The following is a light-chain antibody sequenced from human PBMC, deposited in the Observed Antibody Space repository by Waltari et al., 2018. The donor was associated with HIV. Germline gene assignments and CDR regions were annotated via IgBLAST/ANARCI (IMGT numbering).Light chain of an antibody. CDR2: AVS. CDR3: SSFTTTSTLL. V-gene: IGLV2-14*01. J-gene: IGLJ2*01. Sequence: QSALTQPASVSGSPGQSITVSCTGTSSDVGAYNYVSWYQQTPGTAPKLVIYAVSYRPSGISNRFCGSKSGNTASLTISGLQTEDEADYYCSSFTTTSTLLFGGGTKVTVL. CDR1: SSDVGAYNY.